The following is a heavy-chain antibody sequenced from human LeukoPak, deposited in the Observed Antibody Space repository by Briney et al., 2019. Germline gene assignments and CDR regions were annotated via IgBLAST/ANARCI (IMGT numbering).Heavy chain of an antibody. D-gene: IGHD3-10*01. CDR3: ARDGSGSYYKSWFDP. CDR1: GFTFSSYS. V-gene: IGHV3-48*04. J-gene: IGHJ5*02. CDR2: ISRSSSTI. Sequence: PGGSLRLSCAASGFTFSSYSMNWVRQAPGKGLEWGSYISRSSSTIYYADSVKGRFTISRDNAKNSLYLQMNSLRAEDTAVYYCARDGSGSYYKSWFDPWGQGTLVTVSS.